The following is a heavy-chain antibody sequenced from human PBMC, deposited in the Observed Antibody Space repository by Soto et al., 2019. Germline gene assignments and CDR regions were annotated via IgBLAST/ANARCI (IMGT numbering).Heavy chain of an antibody. CDR3: ARKLTRRGY. Sequence: EVQLVDSGGGLVQPGGSLRLSCAASGFIFSNFWMTWVRQAPGKGLEWVASINQDGSEKYYVESVKGRFTISRDNAKSSLYLQMDSLGAEDAAIYYCARKLTRRGYWGQGTLVTVSS. CDR1: GFIFSNFW. V-gene: IGHV3-7*01. CDR2: INQDGSEK. J-gene: IGHJ4*02. D-gene: IGHD3-10*01.